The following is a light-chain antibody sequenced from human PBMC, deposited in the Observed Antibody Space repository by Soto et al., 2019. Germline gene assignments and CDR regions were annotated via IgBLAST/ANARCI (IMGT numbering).Light chain of an antibody. V-gene: IGKV3-15*01. CDR3: QQHNNWPPWT. J-gene: IGKJ1*01. CDR1: QSVSSN. Sequence: IVMTQSPATLSVSPGERATLSCRASQSVSSNLAWYQQKPGQAPRLLMYGASTRATGIPDRFSGSGSGTEFPLTISSLQSEDFAVYYCQQHNNWPPWTFGQGTKVEIK. CDR2: GAS.